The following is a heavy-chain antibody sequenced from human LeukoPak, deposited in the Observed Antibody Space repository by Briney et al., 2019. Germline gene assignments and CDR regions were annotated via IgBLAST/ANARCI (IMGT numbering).Heavy chain of an antibody. D-gene: IGHD6-6*01. V-gene: IGHV4-59*01. CDR3: ARELGSSSPTGYVDY. J-gene: IGHJ4*02. CDR1: GGSISSYY. CDR2: IYYSGST. Sequence: PSETLSLTCTVSGGSISSYYWSWIRQPPAKGLEWIGYIYYSGSTNYNPSLKSRVTISVDTSKNQFSLKLSSVTAADTAVYYCARELGSSSPTGYVDYWGQGTLVTVSS.